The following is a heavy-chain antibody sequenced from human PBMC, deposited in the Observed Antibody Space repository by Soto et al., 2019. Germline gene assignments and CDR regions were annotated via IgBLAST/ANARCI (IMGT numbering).Heavy chain of an antibody. J-gene: IGHJ6*02. CDR3: AADRALRYPHHLFMDV. CDR1: GFTFTSSA. V-gene: IGHV1-58*01. CDR2: IVVGSGNT. D-gene: IGHD3-9*01. Sequence: SVKVSCKASGFTFTSSAVQWVRQARGQRLEWIGWIVVGSGNTNYAQKFQERVTITRDMSTSTAYMELSSLRSEDTAVYYCAADRALRYPHHLFMDVWGQGTTVTVSS.